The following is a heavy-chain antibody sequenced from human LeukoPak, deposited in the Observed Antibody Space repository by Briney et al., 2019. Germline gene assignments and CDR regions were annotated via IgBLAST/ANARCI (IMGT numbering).Heavy chain of an antibody. CDR1: GFTFSNYA. J-gene: IGHJ4*02. V-gene: IGHV3-23*01. CDR2: ISNNGGST. D-gene: IGHD2-15*01. CDR3: ARQLGYCSDGSCYFDY. Sequence: PGGSMSLSCAATGFTFSNYAMSWVRQAPGRGLEWVSAISNNGGSTYDADSMKGRFTISRDNSKNTLHLQMNSLRAEDTAVYHCARQLGYCSDGSCYFDYWGQGTLVTVSS.